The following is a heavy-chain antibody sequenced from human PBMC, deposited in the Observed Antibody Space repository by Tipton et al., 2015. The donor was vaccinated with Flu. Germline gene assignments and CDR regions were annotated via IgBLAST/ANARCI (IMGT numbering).Heavy chain of an antibody. V-gene: IGHV4-34*01. J-gene: IGHJ4*02. CDR2: INRSGGI. CDR1: GFTVSNNY. CDR3: ARAYGREVD. D-gene: IGHD1-26*01. Sequence: LRLSCAASGFTVSNNYMNWFRQSPGKGLEWIGEINRSGGINYNPSLRSRVTMSIDTSRNQFSLNLISVTAADTAVYFCARAYGREVDWGQGTLVTVSS.